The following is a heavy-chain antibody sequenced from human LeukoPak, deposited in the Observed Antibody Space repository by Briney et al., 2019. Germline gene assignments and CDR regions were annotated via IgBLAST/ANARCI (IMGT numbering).Heavy chain of an antibody. J-gene: IGHJ4*02. CDR2: IYYSGST. CDR1: GGSISSSSYY. D-gene: IGHD3-10*01. Sequence: SETLSLTCTVSGGSISSSSYYWGWIRQPPGKGLEWIGSIYYSGSTYYNPSLKSRVTISVDTSKNQFSPKLSSVTAADTAVYYCERVDYYGSGDPDYWGQGTLVTVSS. V-gene: IGHV4-39*07. CDR3: ERVDYYGSGDPDY.